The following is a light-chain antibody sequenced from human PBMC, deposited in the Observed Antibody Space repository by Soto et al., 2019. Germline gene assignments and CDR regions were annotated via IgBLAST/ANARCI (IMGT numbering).Light chain of an antibody. V-gene: IGKV2-28*01. CDR1: QSHLRGNGYDY. CDR2: LGS. J-gene: IGKJ2*01. Sequence: DIVMTQSPLSLPVTPGEPASISCKSSQSHLRGNGYDYLDWYLQKPGQSPQLLIYLGSNRASGVPDRFSGSGSGTDFTLKISRLEAEDVGVYYCMQTLQTPYTFGQGTKLEIK. CDR3: MQTLQTPYT.